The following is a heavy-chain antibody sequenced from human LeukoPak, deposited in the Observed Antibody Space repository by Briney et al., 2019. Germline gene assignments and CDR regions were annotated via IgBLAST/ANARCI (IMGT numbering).Heavy chain of an antibody. CDR3: ARGVEPLAANTLAY. V-gene: IGHV3-53*01. CDR1: GFTVSSNY. D-gene: IGHD1-14*01. CDR2: IYSGGST. J-gene: IGHJ4*02. Sequence: GGCLRLSCAASGFTVSSNYMNWVRQAPGKGLEWVSVIYSGGSTYYADSMRGRFTISRDNSKNTLYLQMNSLRAEDTAVYYCARGVEPLAANTLAYWGQGTLVTVSS.